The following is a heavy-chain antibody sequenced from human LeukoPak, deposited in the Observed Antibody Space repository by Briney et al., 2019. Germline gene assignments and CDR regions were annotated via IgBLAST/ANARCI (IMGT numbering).Heavy chain of an antibody. J-gene: IGHJ4*02. V-gene: IGHV1-2*02. CDR3: ARTFVVYCSGGSCSSASHFDY. D-gene: IGHD2-15*01. Sequence: ASVKVSCKASGYTFTAYYMHWVRQAPGQGLEWMGWINPNSGGTNYAQKFQGRVTMTRDTSISTAYMELSRLRSDDTAVYYCARTFVVYCSGGSCSSASHFDYWGQGTLVTVSS. CDR2: INPNSGGT. CDR1: GYTFTAYY.